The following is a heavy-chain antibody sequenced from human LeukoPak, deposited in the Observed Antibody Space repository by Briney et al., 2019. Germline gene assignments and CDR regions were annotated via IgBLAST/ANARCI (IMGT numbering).Heavy chain of an antibody. CDR1: GGSFSGYY. J-gene: IGHJ4*02. D-gene: IGHD3-10*01. Sequence: SETLSLTCAVYGGSFSGYYWSWIRQPPGKGLEWIGEINHRGSTNYNPSLKSRVTISVDTSKNQFSLKLSSVTAADTAVYYCARGRVVTPNYFDYWGQGTLVTVSS. CDR2: INHRGST. CDR3: ARGRVVTPNYFDY. V-gene: IGHV4-34*01.